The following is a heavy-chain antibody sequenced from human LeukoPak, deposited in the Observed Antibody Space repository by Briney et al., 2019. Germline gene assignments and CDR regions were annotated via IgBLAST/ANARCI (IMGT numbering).Heavy chain of an antibody. Sequence: GASVKVSCKASGYTFTGYYMHWVRQAPGQGLEWMGWMNPNSGGTNYAQKFQGRVTMTRDTSISTAYMELSRLRSDDTAVYYCARGRMITIFGVVIDWFDPWGQGTLVTVSS. CDR3: ARGRMITIFGVVIDWFDP. V-gene: IGHV1-2*02. J-gene: IGHJ5*02. CDR1: GYTFTGYY. CDR2: MNPNSGGT. D-gene: IGHD3-3*01.